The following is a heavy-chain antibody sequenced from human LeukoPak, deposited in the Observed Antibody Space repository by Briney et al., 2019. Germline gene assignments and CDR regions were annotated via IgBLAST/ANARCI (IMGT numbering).Heavy chain of an antibody. V-gene: IGHV4-4*02. D-gene: IGHD1-26*01. CDR1: GGSISSSNW. Sequence: SETLSLTCAVSGGSISSSNWWSWVRQPPGKGLEWIGETYDSGSTNYNPSLKSRVTISVDKSKNQFSLKLSSVTAADMAVYYCARGLSGSYYAYWGQGTLVTVSS. CDR3: ARGLSGSYYAY. J-gene: IGHJ4*02. CDR2: TYDSGST.